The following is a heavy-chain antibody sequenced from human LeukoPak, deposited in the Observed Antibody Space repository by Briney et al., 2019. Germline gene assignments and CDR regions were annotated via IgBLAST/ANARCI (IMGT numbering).Heavy chain of an antibody. V-gene: IGHV4-34*01. CDR3: ARAGGTRGIEGIPLRGDAFDI. CDR1: GGSFSGYY. CDR2: INHSGSN. J-gene: IGHJ3*02. Sequence: SETLSLTCAVYGGSFSGYYWSWIRQPPGKGLEWIGVINHSGSNKYNPYLKSRVTILVDTSKNQFSLKLSSVTAADTAVYYCARAGGTRGIEGIPLRGDAFDIWGQGTMVTVS. D-gene: IGHD1-26*01.